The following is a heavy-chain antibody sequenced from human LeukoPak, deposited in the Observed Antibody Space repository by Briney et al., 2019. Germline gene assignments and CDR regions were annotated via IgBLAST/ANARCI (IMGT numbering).Heavy chain of an antibody. V-gene: IGHV3-23*01. CDR2: ISGSGGTT. CDR3: ARDDSGYDWGFDY. CDR1: GFTFSSYG. Sequence: PGGSLRLSCAASGFTFSSYGMSWVRQAPGKGLEWVSGISGSGGTTYYADSVKGRFTISRDNSKITLYLQMNSLRAEDTAVYYCARDDSGYDWGFDYWAQGTLVTVSS. J-gene: IGHJ4*02. D-gene: IGHD5-12*01.